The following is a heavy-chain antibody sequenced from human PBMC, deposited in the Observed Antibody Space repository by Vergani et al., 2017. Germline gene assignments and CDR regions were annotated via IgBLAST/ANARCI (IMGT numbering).Heavy chain of an antibody. D-gene: IGHD2-15*01. CDR3: TRSECSGTTCYGHYFDL. J-gene: IGHJ4*01. CDR1: GFRVTTYY. Sequence: VELLESGGGLAQPGGSLRVSCSASGFRVTTYYMSWVRQAPGKGLEWVSVIKSDGRTSYAESVRGRFTISRDTSSNAVYLQRNILRVEDTGVYYCTRSECSGTTCYGHYFDLWGHGILVTVSS. V-gene: IGHV3-66*02. CDR2: IKSDGRT.